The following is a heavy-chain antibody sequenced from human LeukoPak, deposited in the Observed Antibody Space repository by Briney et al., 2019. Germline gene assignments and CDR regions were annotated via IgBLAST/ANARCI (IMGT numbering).Heavy chain of an antibody. V-gene: IGHV4-38-2*02. CDR1: DYSISSGYY. D-gene: IGHD2-2*01. J-gene: IGHJ4*02. CDR3: ARPARYCSSTSCPH. Sequence: SETLSLTCTVSDYSISSGYYWGWIRQPPGKGLEWIGSIYHSGSTYYNPSLKSRVTISVDTSKNQFSLKLSSVTAADTAVYYCARPARYCSSTSCPHWGQGTLVTVSS. CDR2: IYHSGST.